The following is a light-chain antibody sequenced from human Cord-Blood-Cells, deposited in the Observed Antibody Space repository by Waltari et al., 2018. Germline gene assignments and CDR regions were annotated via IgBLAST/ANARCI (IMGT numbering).Light chain of an antibody. Sequence: DIQMTQSPSSLYASVGDSVTITCRASQSLCSYLNGDQQKPGQAHKLLIYAASSLQSGVPSRFSGSGSGTDFTLTISSLQPEDFATYDCQQSYSTPYSFGQGTKREIK. CDR2: AAS. J-gene: IGKJ2*03. CDR1: QSLCSY. CDR3: QQSYSTPYS. V-gene: IGKV1-39*01.